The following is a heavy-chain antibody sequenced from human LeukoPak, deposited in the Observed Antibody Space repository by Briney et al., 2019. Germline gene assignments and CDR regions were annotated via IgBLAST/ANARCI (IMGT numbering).Heavy chain of an antibody. D-gene: IGHD6-13*01. J-gene: IGHJ6*03. Sequence: GGSLRLSCAASGFTFSSYAMHWVRQAPGKGLEWVAFIHYDGGNNYYADSVKGRFTISRDNSKNTLYLQMNSLRAEDTAVYYCAKGRSSSWAYYYYMDVWGKGTTVTISS. CDR2: IHYDGGNN. CDR1: GFTFSSYA. V-gene: IGHV3-30*02. CDR3: AKGRSSSWAYYYYMDV.